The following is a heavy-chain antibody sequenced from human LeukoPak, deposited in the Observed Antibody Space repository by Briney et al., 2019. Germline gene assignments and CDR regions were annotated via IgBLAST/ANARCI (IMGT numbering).Heavy chain of an antibody. Sequence: GGSLRLSCAASGFTFSSYSMHWVRQAPGKGLEWVAVISYDGGNKYYADSVKGRFAISRDNSKNTLYLQMNSLRAEDTTVYYCARDLYGDYGWNYYGMDVWGQGTTVTVSS. V-gene: IGHV3-30*09. D-gene: IGHD4-17*01. J-gene: IGHJ6*02. CDR3: ARDLYGDYGWNYYGMDV. CDR2: ISYDGGNK. CDR1: GFTFSSYS.